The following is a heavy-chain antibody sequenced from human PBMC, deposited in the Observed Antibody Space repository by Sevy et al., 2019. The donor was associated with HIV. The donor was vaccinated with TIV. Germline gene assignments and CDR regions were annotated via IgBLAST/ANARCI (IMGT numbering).Heavy chain of an antibody. V-gene: IGHV3-48*02. D-gene: IGHD5-12*01. J-gene: IGHJ4*02. CDR2: IRGSSGSY. CDR3: TRNRGYHTFDH. Sequence: GGSLRLSCAASGFTFSIFDLDWVRQAPGKGLEWVSYIRGSSGSYMPYYADSVKGRFTISGDNAKNSLYLQMNSLRDEDTAVYYCTRNRGYHTFDHWGQGTLVTVSS. CDR1: GFTFSIFD.